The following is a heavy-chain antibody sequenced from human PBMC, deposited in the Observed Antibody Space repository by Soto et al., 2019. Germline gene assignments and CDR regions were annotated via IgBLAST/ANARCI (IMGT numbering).Heavy chain of an antibody. CDR1: GGTFSSYA. CDR2: IIPIFGTA. Sequence: QVQLVQSGAEVKKPGSSVKVSCKASGGTFSSYAISWVRQAPGQGLEWMGGIIPIFGTANYAQKFQGRVTITADESTRTAYMALSSLRSEDTAVYYCQVVISTSRGYFDYWGQGTLVTVSS. J-gene: IGHJ4*02. D-gene: IGHD3-22*01. V-gene: IGHV1-69*01. CDR3: QVVISTSRGYFDY.